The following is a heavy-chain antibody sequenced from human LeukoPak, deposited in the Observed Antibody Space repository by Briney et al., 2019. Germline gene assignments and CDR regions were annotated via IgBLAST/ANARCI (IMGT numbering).Heavy chain of an antibody. J-gene: IGHJ5*02. Sequence: SETLSLTCTVSGGSISSYSYYWNWIRQSPGKGLEWIGYIYYTGSTNYNPSLRSRVTISVDTSKNQFSLKLSSVNAADTAVYYCARKTNDWFDPWGQGTLVTVSS. V-gene: IGHV4-61*01. CDR2: IYYTGST. CDR3: ARKTNDWFDP. D-gene: IGHD2-8*01. CDR1: GGSISSYSYY.